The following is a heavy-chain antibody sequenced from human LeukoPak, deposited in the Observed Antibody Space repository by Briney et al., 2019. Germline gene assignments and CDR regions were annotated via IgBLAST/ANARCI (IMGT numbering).Heavy chain of an antibody. CDR1: GGSFSGYS. D-gene: IGHD1-1*01. V-gene: IGHV4-34*01. J-gene: IGHJ5*02. Sequence: SETLSLNCAVYGGSFSGYSWTWIRQPPGKGLEWIGEFNHSGSTNYNPSLKSRVTISVDTSKNQFSLKLTSVTAADTAVYYCARHRTRLNWFDPWGQGTLVTVSS. CDR3: ARHRTRLNWFDP. CDR2: FNHSGST.